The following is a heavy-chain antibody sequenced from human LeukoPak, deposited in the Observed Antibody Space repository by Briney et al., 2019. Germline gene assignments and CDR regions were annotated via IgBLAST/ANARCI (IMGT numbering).Heavy chain of an antibody. CDR1: GFTFSSYW. Sequence: PGGSLRLSCAASGFTFSSYWMHWVRQAPGKGLVWVSRISGSGRSTYYTDSLKVRFTVYRDNSNNTLYLQMRNLTAQDTATYYCAKGGLGKEVFDPWGQGTAVTVSS. CDR3: AKGGLGKEVFDP. J-gene: IGHJ5*02. D-gene: IGHD1-26*01. CDR2: ISGSGRST. V-gene: IGHV3-74*01.